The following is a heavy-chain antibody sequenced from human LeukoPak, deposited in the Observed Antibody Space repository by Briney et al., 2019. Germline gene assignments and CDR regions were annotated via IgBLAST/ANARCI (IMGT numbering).Heavy chain of an antibody. CDR3: ARKNGFRLDY. V-gene: IGHV5-51*01. CDR1: GYTFSSYW. Sequence: GESLRISCKGSGYTFSSYWIGWVRQMPGKGLEWMGIIYPGDSDTRYSPSLQGQVTISVDTSIGTAYLQWSSMWASDAAIYYCARKNGFRLDYRGQGTLVTVSS. J-gene: IGHJ4*02. CDR2: IYPGDSDT. D-gene: IGHD4-17*01.